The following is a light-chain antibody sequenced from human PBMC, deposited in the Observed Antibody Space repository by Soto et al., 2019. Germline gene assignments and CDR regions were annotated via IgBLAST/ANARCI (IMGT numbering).Light chain of an antibody. CDR2: DVN. CDR1: SSDVGGYNY. CDR3: SSYTSSSTLA. Sequence: QSALTQPASVSGSPGQSITISCTGTSSDVGGYNYVSWYQQHPGKAPKLMIYDVNSRPSGVSNRFSGSKSGNTASLTISGLQTEDEAHYYCSSYTSSSTLAFGGGTKLTVL. V-gene: IGLV2-14*01. J-gene: IGLJ2*01.